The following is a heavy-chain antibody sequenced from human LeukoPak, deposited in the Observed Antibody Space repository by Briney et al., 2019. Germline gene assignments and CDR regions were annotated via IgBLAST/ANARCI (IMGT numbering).Heavy chain of an antibody. V-gene: IGHV3-11*04. CDR1: GFTFSDYY. CDR2: ISSSGSTI. J-gene: IGHJ3*02. D-gene: IGHD3-10*01. Sequence: PGGSLRLSCAASGFTFSDYYMSWIRQAPGKGLEWVSYISSSGSTIYYADSVKGRFTISRDNAKNSLYLQMNSLRAEDTAVYYCARGSITMVRGVIRTDAFDIWGQGTMVTVSS. CDR3: ARGSITMVRGVIRTDAFDI.